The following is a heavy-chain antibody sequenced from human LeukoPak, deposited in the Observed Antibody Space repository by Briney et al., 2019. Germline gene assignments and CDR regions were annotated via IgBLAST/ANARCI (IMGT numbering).Heavy chain of an antibody. V-gene: IGHV3-23*01. CDR1: GFTFSSYA. D-gene: IGHD6-13*01. J-gene: IGHJ3*02. Sequence: PGGSLTLSCAASGFTFSSYAMSWVRQAPGKGLEWVSGLSASGGLTYYADSVKGRFTISRDNSRNTLYLQMNSLRTEDTAMYYCARGGSSWDFAFDIWGQGTMVTVSS. CDR2: LSASGGLT. CDR3: ARGGSSWDFAFDI.